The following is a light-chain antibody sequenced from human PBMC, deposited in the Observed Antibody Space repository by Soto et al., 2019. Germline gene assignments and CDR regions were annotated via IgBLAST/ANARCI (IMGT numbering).Light chain of an antibody. Sequence: YELTQPPSVSVSPGQTASITCSGDKLGDKYACWYQQKPGQSPVLVIYQDSKRPSGIPERFSGSNSGNTATLTISGTQAMDEADYYCQAWDSSTLVFGGGTQLTVL. V-gene: IGLV3-1*01. J-gene: IGLJ2*01. CDR3: QAWDSSTLV. CDR2: QDS. CDR1: KLGDKY.